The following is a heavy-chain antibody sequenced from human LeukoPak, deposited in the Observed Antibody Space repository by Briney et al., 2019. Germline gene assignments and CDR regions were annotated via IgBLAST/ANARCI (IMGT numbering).Heavy chain of an antibody. D-gene: IGHD3-16*01. CDR3: AKILHLAYFDY. CDR2: ISGSGGST. Sequence: GGSLRLSCAASGFTFSSYAMSWVRQAPGKGLEWGSAISGSGGSTYYADSVEGRFTISRDNSKNTLYLQMNSLRAEDTAVYYCAKILHLAYFDYWGQGTLVTVSS. J-gene: IGHJ4*02. CDR1: GFTFSSYA. V-gene: IGHV3-23*01.